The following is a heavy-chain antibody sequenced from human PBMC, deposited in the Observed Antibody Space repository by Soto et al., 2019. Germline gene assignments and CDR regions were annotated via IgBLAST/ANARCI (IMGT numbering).Heavy chain of an antibody. Sequence: GSLRLSCAASGFTFSSYSMNWVRQAPGKGLEWVSSISGSSNYIYYADSVKGRFTISRDNAENSLILQMNSLRAEDTAVYYCATIAAAGTNFALDYWGQGTLVTVSS. D-gene: IGHD6-13*01. V-gene: IGHV3-21*01. CDR1: GFTFSSYS. CDR2: ISGSSNYI. J-gene: IGHJ4*02. CDR3: ATIAAAGTNFALDY.